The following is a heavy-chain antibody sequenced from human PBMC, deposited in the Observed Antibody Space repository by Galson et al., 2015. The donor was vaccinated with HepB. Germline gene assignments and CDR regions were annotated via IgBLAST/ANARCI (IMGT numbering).Heavy chain of an antibody. J-gene: IGHJ6*02. D-gene: IGHD6-13*01. V-gene: IGHV3-53*01. Sequence: SLRLSCAASGFTVRNNFMNWVRQPPGKGLEWVSLIYSAGSTYYADSVKGRFTISRDNSKNTLYLQMNSLRAEDTAVYYCARDYSNSFEGYQYFGMDVWGQGTTVTVSS. CDR3: ARDYSNSFEGYQYFGMDV. CDR2: IYSAGST. CDR1: GFTVRNNF.